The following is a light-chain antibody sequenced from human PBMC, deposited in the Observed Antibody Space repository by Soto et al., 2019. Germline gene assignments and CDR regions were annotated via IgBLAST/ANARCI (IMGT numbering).Light chain of an antibody. CDR2: AAS. CDR1: QGISNS. CDR3: LKYSNAPPWT. Sequence: DIQMTQSPSSLSASLGDRVTIACRASQGISNSLAWYQQQPGKVPKLLISAASTLQSWVPSRFSGSGSGTDFTIAISSMQPEDVAIYYCLKYSNAPPWTCGQGTKVEIK. J-gene: IGKJ1*01. V-gene: IGKV1-27*01.